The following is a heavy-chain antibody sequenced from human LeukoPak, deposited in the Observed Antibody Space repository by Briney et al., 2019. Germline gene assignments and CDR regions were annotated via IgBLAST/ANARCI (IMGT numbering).Heavy chain of an antibody. CDR2: ISSSSSYI. D-gene: IGHD2-2*01. J-gene: IGHJ4*02. CDR1: GFTFSSYS. V-gene: IGHV3-21*01. Sequence: GGSLRLSCAASGFTFSSYSMNWVRQVPGKGLEWVSSISSSSSYIYYADSVKGRFTISRDNAKNSLYLQMNSLRAEDTAVYYCARDTGYCSSTSCYFYYFDYWGQGTLVTVSS. CDR3: ARDTGYCSSTSCYFYYFDY.